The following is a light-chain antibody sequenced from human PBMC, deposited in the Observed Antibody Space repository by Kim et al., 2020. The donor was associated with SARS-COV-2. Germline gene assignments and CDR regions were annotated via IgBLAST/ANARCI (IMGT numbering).Light chain of an antibody. Sequence: EIVLTQSPDTLSLSPGERATLSCRASQSVTSNHLAGYQQKPGQAPRVLIHGASFRATGIPERFSGSGSGTDFTLTISRLEPEDFAVYYCQQHGDSMYTVGQGTKLEIK. V-gene: IGKV3-20*01. J-gene: IGKJ2*01. CDR1: QSVTSNH. CDR3: QQHGDSMYT. CDR2: GAS.